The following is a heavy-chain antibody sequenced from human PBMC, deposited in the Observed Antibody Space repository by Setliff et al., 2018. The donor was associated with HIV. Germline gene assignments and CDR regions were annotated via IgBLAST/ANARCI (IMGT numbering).Heavy chain of an antibody. CDR2: FDPEDGET. Sequence: ASVKVSCKVSGYTLTELSMHWVRQAPGKGLEWMGGFDPEDGETIYAQKFQGRVTMTEDTSTDTAYMELSSLRSEDTAVYYCATPREGGLRLGEYLGLWGQGTMDTVSS. V-gene: IGHV1-24*01. CDR3: ATPREGGLRLGEYLGL. CDR1: GYTLTELS. D-gene: IGHD3-16*01. J-gene: IGHJ3*01.